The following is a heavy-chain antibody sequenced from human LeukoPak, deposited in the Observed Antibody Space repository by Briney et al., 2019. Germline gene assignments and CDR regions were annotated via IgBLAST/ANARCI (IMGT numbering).Heavy chain of an antibody. D-gene: IGHD2-2*01. CDR1: GFTFTDYS. Sequence: AGSLRLSCAASGFTFTDYSMSWIRQTPRKGLEWVASLGSSGPNKYYEDSVTGRFSISRDNSRYTVSLQMNSLRAEDTAVYYCVKDRPCDPCMPMDAWGQGTTVTVSS. CDR2: LGSSGPNK. J-gene: IGHJ6*02. V-gene: IGHV3-23*01. CDR3: VKDRPCDPCMPMDA.